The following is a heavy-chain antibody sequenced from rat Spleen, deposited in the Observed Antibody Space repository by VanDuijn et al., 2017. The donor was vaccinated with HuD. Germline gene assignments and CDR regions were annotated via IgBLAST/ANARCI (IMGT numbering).Heavy chain of an antibody. CDR1: GFTFSRSA. V-gene: IGHV5-29*01. J-gene: IGHJ4*01. D-gene: IGHD1-1*01. CDR3: GRTSLQWFRMDA. CDR2: ISYDGSST. Sequence: EVQLVESGGGLVQPGRSLKVSCAASGFTFSRSAMAWVRQAPTKGLEWVATISYDGSSTYYRNSVKGRYTISRDNAKSTLYLQMDSLRSEDTATYYCGRTSLQWFRMDAWGQGTSLTVSS.